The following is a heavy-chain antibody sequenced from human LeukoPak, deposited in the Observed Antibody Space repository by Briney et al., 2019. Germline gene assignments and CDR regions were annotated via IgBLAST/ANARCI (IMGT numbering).Heavy chain of an antibody. D-gene: IGHD5-24*01. CDR1: EFTFINYW. CDR2: IDSDGRDT. J-gene: IGHJ3*02. CDR3: ARGGYNHGFDI. V-gene: IGHV3-74*01. Sequence: GGSLRLSCAASEFTFINYWMHWVRHTPGKGLVWVSRIDSDGRDTIYADSVKGRFTISRDNAKNTLYLQMNSLRAEDTAIYYCARGGYNHGFDIWGQGTMVTVSS.